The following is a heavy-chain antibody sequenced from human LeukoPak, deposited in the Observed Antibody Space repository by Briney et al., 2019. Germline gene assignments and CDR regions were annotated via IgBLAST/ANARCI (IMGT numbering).Heavy chain of an antibody. D-gene: IGHD1-26*01. CDR1: GFTFNSYW. J-gene: IGHJ4*02. V-gene: IGHV3-9*01. CDR3: AKGGLRWELLYYFDY. Sequence: GGSLRLSCAASGFTFNSYWMSWVRQAPGKGLEWVSGISWNSGSIGYADSVKGRFTISRDNAKNSLYLQMNSLRAEDTALYYCAKGGLRWELLYYFDYWGQGTLVTVSS. CDR2: ISWNSGSI.